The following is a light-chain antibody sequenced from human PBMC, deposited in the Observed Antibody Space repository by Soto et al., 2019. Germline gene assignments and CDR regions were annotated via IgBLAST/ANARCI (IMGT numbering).Light chain of an antibody. CDR3: QQYGSAPPIT. V-gene: IGKV3-20*01. CDR2: GAS. Sequence: IVRTKSASTLSGSPGERATLYCRASQSVSSNLAWYQQKPGQAPRLLIYGASTRATGIPARFSGSGSGTDFTLTISRLEPEDFAVYYCQQYGSAPPITVGQGTRLE. J-gene: IGKJ5*01. CDR1: QSVSSN.